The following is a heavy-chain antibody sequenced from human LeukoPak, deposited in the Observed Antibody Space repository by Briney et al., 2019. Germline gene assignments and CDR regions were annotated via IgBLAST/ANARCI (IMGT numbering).Heavy chain of an antibody. CDR3: VRGAIPFDYYYYYMDV. V-gene: IGHV3-33*01. J-gene: IGHJ6*03. CDR1: GFTFSSYG. CDR2: IWYDGSNK. Sequence: PGGSLRLSCAASGFTFSSYGMHWVRQAPGKGLEWVAVIWYDGSNKYYADSVKGRFTISRDNSKNTLYLQMNSLRAEDTAVYYCVRGAIPFDYYYYYMDVWGKGTTVTVSS. D-gene: IGHD2-2*01.